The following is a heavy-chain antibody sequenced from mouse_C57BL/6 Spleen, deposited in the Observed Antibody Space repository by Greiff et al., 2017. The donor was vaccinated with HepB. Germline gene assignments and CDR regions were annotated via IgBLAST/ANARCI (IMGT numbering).Heavy chain of an antibody. V-gene: IGHV5-9-1*02. CDR2: ISSGGDYI. Sequence: EVHLVESGEGLVKPGGSLKLSCAASGFTFSSYAMSWVRQTPEKRLEWVAYISSGGDYIYYADTVKGRFTISRDNARNTLYLQMSSLKSEDTAMYYCTRDPPHYYGSRGWYFDVWGTGTTVTVSS. J-gene: IGHJ1*03. D-gene: IGHD1-1*01. CDR1: GFTFSSYA. CDR3: TRDPPHYYGSRGWYFDV.